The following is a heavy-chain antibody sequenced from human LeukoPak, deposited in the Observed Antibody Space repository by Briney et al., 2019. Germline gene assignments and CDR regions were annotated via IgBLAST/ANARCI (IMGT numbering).Heavy chain of an antibody. CDR2: ISGSGGST. CDR3: AKDGENDFWSGYYCLY. Sequence: PGGSLRRSCAASGFTFSSYAMSWVRQAPGKGLEWVSAISGSGGSTYYADSVKGRFTISRDNSKNTLYLQMNSLRAEDTAVYYCAKDGENDFWSGYYCLYWGQGTLVTVSS. CDR1: GFTFSSYA. V-gene: IGHV3-23*01. D-gene: IGHD3-3*01. J-gene: IGHJ4*02.